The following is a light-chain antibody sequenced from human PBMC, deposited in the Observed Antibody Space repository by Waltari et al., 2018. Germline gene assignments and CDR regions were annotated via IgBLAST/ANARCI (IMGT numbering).Light chain of an antibody. J-gene: IGKJ4*01. CDR3: MQALESPS. CDR2: LGS. CDR1: QSLLHSSGYNY. Sequence: EIVMTQSPLSLPVTPGEPASISCRSSQSLLHSSGYNYLTWFLQKPGQSPQLLIYLGSIRASGVPDRFSGSGSGTDFTLQITRGEADDVGFYYGMQALESPSLGGGTKVEIK. V-gene: IGKV2-28*01.